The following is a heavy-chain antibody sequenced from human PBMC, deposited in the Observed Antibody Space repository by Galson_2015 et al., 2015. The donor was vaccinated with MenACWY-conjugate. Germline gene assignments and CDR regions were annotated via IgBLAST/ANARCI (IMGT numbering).Heavy chain of an antibody. CDR2: IQSKNYGANT. CDR1: GFAFSNYC. J-gene: IGHJ4*02. Sequence: SLRLSCAAPGFAFSNYCMHWVRQAPGKGLEWVGYIQSKNYGANTQYAASVKDRFAISRDDSRSIAYLQMNSLKTEDTAVYYCTRADHRFCSRTNCPFDHWGQGTLVTVFS. D-gene: IGHD2-2*01. V-gene: IGHV3-49*04. CDR3: TRADHRFCSRTNCPFDH.